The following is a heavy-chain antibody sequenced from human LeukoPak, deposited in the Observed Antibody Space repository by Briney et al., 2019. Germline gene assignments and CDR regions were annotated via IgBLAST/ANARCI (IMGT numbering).Heavy chain of an antibody. V-gene: IGHV3-15*01. CDR3: TTAIIRIVVVAADY. CDR2: IKSKNDGGTT. D-gene: IGHD2-15*01. J-gene: IGHJ4*02. CDR1: GFTFSNAR. Sequence: GGSLRLSCGASGFTFSNARMSWVRQAPGKGLEWVGRIKSKNDGGTTDYAEHVTGRSTISRDDSKNTLYLQMNSLKTEDTAVYYCTTAIIRIVVVAADYWGQGTLVTVSP.